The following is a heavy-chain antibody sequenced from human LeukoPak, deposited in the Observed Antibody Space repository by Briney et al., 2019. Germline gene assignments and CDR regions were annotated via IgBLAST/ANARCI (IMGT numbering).Heavy chain of an antibody. CDR3: AKGRGAFDI. D-gene: IGHD3-10*01. Sequence: GGSLRLSCAASGFTFNDYTMTWVRQAPGQGLEWVSSITGDCNYIFYADSVKGRFTISRDNAQNSLFLELNSLRGEDTAVYYCAKGRGAFDIWGQGTMVTVSS. J-gene: IGHJ3*02. V-gene: IGHV3-21*01. CDR2: ITGDCNYI. CDR1: GFTFNDYT.